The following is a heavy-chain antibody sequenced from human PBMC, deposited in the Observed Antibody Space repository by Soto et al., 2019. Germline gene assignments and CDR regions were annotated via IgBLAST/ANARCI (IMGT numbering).Heavy chain of an antibody. CDR1: GFNFPTYA. Sequence: EVQLVESGGGLVQPGGSLRLSCAASGFNFPTYAMNWVRQAPGKGLEWLSFIHMTHNVIFYADSVRGRLTISRDNAKDSLYLQMISLRVEDTAMYYGVSDPGADLGFDCWGHGTLVTVSS. D-gene: IGHD2-21*02. V-gene: IGHV3-48*01. CDR2: IHMTHNVI. J-gene: IGHJ4*01. CDR3: VSDPGADLGFDC.